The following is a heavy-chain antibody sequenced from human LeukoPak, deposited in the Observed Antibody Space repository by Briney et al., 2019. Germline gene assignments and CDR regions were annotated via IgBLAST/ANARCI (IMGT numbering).Heavy chain of an antibody. J-gene: IGHJ4*02. CDR3: ARRVGSSGWNY. CDR1: GYSFTSYW. Sequence: GESLKISCKGSGYSFTSYWISWVRQMPGKGLEWMGLIYPSDSDTKYSPSFQGQVAISADKSISTAYLQWSSLKASDSAMYYCARRVGSSGWNYWGQGTLVTVSS. D-gene: IGHD6-19*01. V-gene: IGHV5-51*01. CDR2: IYPSDSDT.